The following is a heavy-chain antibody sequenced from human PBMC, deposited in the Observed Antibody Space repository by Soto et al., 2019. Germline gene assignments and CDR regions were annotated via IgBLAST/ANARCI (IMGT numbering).Heavy chain of an antibody. V-gene: IGHV1-8*01. CDR1: GYTFTSYD. CDR3: ARGYNMVFGVVIIPEAYYYYMDV. D-gene: IGHD3-3*01. J-gene: IGHJ6*03. CDR2: MNPNSGNT. Sequence: ASVKVSFKASGYTFTSYDINWVRQATGQGLEWMGWMNPNSGNTGYAQKFQGRVTMTRNTSISTAYMELSSLRSEDTAVYYCARGYNMVFGVVIIPEAYYYYMDVWGKGTTVTVSS.